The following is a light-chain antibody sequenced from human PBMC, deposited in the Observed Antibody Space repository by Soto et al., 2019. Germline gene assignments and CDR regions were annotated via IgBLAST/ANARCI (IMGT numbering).Light chain of an antibody. CDR3: HSYNSIPRT. J-gene: IGKJ1*01. V-gene: IGKV1-27*01. Sequence: DITNAKSPCSLYASIGDRVTITCRTSQGISEYLACDQQRPGNAPNLLIYGASILQSGVPSRFSGSGSGTHFTLSISSLQPEDVATYYCHSYNSIPRTFGQGTTVEIK. CDR2: GAS. CDR1: QGISEY.